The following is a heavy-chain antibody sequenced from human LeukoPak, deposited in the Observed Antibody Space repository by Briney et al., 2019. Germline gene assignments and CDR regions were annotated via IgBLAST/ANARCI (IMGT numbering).Heavy chain of an antibody. CDR3: ARDRVVGATTYYYYCMDV. J-gene: IGHJ6*02. Sequence: KPGGSLRLSCAASGFTFSDYYMSWIRQAPGKGLEWVSYISSSGSTIYYADSVKGRFTISRDNAKNSLYLQMNSLRAEDTAVYYCARDRVVGATTYYYYCMDVWGQGTTVTVSS. D-gene: IGHD1-26*01. CDR1: GFTFSDYY. V-gene: IGHV3-11*01. CDR2: ISSSGSTI.